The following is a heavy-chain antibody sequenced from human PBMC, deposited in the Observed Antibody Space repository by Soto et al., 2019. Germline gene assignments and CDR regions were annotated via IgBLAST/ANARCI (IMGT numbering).Heavy chain of an antibody. D-gene: IGHD5-12*01. CDR1: GYTFTSYA. Sequence: ASVKVSCKASGYTFTSYAMHWVRQAPGQRLEWMGWINAGNGDTKYSQKFQGRVTITRDTSASTAYMELSSLRSEDTAVYYCARDASGYDSYYYYYMDVWGKGTTVTVSS. J-gene: IGHJ6*03. CDR3: ARDASGYDSYYYYYMDV. CDR2: INAGNGDT. V-gene: IGHV1-3*01.